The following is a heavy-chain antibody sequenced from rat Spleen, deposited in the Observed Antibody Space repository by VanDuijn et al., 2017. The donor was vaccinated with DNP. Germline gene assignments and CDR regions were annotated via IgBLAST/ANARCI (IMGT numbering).Heavy chain of an antibody. J-gene: IGHJ4*01. CDR1: RITFSDYY. D-gene: IGHD1-12*01. CDR3: ARHRTIMPYYYAVDA. V-gene: IGHV5-25*01. CDR2: ISTGGGTP. Sequence: EVQLVESGGGLVQPGRSLKLSCAVSRITFSDYYMAWVRQAPAKGLEWVAYISTGGGTPYYRASVKGRFTISRDNAQSTLYLKMGSLRSEDTATYYCARHRTIMPYYYAVDAWGQGASVTVPS.